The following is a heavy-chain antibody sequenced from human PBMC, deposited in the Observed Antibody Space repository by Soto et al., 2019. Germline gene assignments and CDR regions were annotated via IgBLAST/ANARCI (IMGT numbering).Heavy chain of an antibody. V-gene: IGHV4-34*01. CDR2: INHSVST. D-gene: IGHD6-13*01. Sequence: SETLSLTCAVYGGSFSGYYWSWIRQPPGKGLEWIGEINHSVSTNYNPSLKSRVTISVDTSKNQFSLKLSSVTAADTAVYYCARGRRIEAAENEYYFDYWGQGTPVTVSS. CDR1: GGSFSGYY. J-gene: IGHJ4*02. CDR3: ARGRRIEAAENEYYFDY.